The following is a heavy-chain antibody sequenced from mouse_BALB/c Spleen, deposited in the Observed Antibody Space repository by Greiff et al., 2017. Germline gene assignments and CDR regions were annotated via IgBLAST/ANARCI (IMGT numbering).Heavy chain of an antibody. D-gene: IGHD2-3*01. CDR3: ARGDGN. CDR2: IYPGNVNT. Sequence: QVHVKQSGPELVKPGASVRISCKASGYTFTSYYIHWVKQRPGQGLEWIGWIYPGNVNTKYNEKFKGKATLTADKSSSTAYMQLSSLTSEDSAVYFCARGDGNWGQGTTLTVSS. V-gene: IGHV1S56*01. J-gene: IGHJ2*01. CDR1: GYTFTSYY.